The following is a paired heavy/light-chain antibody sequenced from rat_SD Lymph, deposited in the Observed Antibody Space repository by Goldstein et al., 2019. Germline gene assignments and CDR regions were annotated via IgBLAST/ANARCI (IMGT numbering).Heavy chain of an antibody. Sequence: EVQLVESGGGLVQPGRSLKLSCVASGFTFSNYGMNWIRQAPGKGLEWVAYISSGSSYIYYAETVKGRFTISRDNAKNTLYLQMTSLRSEDTALYYCARERDYGYNYYVMDAWGQGASVTVSS. CDR1: GFTFSNYG. CDR2: ISSGSSYI. V-gene: IGHV5-34*01. CDR3: ARERDYGYNYYVMDA. D-gene: IGHD1-9*01. J-gene: IGHJ4*01.
Light chain of an antibody. CDR1: SSVSY. Sequence: EIVLTQSPTTMAASPGEKVTLTCRASSSVSYMHWYQQRSGTSPKLWIYETSKLASGVPNRFSGSGSGTSYSLTINSMETEDAATYYCQQGSSYPLTFGSGTKLEIK. V-gene: IGKV4S5*01. CDR3: QQGSSYPLT. CDR2: ETS. J-gene: IGKJ4*01.